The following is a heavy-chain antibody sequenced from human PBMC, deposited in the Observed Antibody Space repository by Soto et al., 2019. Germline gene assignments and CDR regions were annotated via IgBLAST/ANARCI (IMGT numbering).Heavy chain of an antibody. D-gene: IGHD5-18*01. V-gene: IGHV4-59*01. CDR2: IYYSGST. CDR1: GGSISSYY. J-gene: IGHJ6*02. Sequence: KTSETLSLTCTVSGGSISSYYWSWIRQPPGKGLEWIGYIYYSGSTNYNPSLKGRVTISVDTSKNQFSLKLSSVTAADTAVYYCARDRQYSYGPGYYYYYYGMDVWGQGTTVTVSS. CDR3: ARDRQYSYGPGYYYYYYGMDV.